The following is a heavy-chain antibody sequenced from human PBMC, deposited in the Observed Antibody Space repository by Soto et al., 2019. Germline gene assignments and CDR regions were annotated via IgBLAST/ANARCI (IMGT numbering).Heavy chain of an antibody. V-gene: IGHV4-59*01. Sequence: SETLSLTCTVSGGSISSYYWSWIRQPPGKGLEWIGYIYYSGSTNYNPSLKSRVTISVDTSKNQFSLKLSSVTAADTAVYYCARDGAEYSMFYGMDVWGQGTTVTVSS. J-gene: IGHJ6*02. CDR3: ARDGAEYSMFYGMDV. CDR1: GGSISSYY. CDR2: IYYSGST. D-gene: IGHD4-4*01.